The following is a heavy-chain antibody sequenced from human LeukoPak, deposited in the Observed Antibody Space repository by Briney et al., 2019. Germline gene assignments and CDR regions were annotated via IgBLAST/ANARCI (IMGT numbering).Heavy chain of an antibody. J-gene: IGHJ4*02. Sequence: SETLSLTCTVSGDSISSGDYYWSWIRQPAGKGLEWIGRISSSGSTYYSPSLKSRVTISVDTSKNQFSLKLSSVTAADTAVYYCARDLPTYETGRGGLDYWAREPWSPSPQ. CDR3: ARDLPTYETGRGGLDY. CDR1: GDSISSGDYY. D-gene: IGHD1-14*01. V-gene: IGHV4-61*02. CDR2: ISSSGST.